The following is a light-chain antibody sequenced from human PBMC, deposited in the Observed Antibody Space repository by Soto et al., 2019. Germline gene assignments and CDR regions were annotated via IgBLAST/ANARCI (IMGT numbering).Light chain of an antibody. CDR2: GAT. V-gene: IGKV3-20*01. CDR3: HHYRISPQWA. J-gene: IGKJ1*01. Sequence: VLAPSPVTLSVSPGGRATLSFRAVQTVSRSNLAWYQQQPGQAPSLLLYGATSRATGIPDRSSGSGSGTDSNLTLSRLEPEDFAVYSCHHYRISPQWAFGQGTKVDIK. CDR1: QTVSRSN.